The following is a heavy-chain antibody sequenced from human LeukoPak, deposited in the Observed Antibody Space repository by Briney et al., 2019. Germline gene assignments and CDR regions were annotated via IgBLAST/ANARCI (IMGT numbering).Heavy chain of an antibody. D-gene: IGHD6-13*01. J-gene: IGHJ5*02. CDR3: ARDLQSIAASNWFDP. CDR1: GYTFTSYG. Sequence: ASVKVSCKXSGYTFTSYGISWVRQAPGQGLEWMGWISAYNGNTNYAQKLQGRVTMTTDTSTSTAYMELRSLRSDDTAVYYCARDLQSIAASNWFDPWGQGTLVTVSS. V-gene: IGHV1-18*01. CDR2: ISAYNGNT.